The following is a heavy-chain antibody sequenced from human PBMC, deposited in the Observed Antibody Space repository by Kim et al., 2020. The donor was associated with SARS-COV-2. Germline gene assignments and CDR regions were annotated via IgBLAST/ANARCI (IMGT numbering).Heavy chain of an antibody. CDR1: GFTFNKNA. CDR3: ACNAGGRQVASFDY. V-gene: IGHV3-30*04. Sequence: GGSLRLSCTGSGFTFNKNAMTWVRQAPGKGLEWVTSISEDGRKTDYAGSVKGRFTISRDNSKNTLFLQMNSLRTEDTALYYCACNAGGRQVASFDYWGQGTLVTVSS. J-gene: IGHJ4*02. CDR2: ISEDGRKT. D-gene: IGHD2-15*01.